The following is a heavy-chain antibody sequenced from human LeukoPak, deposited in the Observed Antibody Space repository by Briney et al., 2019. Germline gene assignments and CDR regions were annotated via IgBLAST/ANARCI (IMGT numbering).Heavy chain of an antibody. V-gene: IGHV1-24*01. CDR1: GYTLTELS. Sequence: ASVKVSCKVSGYTLTELSMRWVRQAPGKGLEWMGGFDPEDGETIYAQKFQGRVTMTEDTSTDTAYMELSSLRSEDTAVYYCATGRYSSSWFDYWGQGTLVTVSS. CDR3: ATGRYSSSWFDY. J-gene: IGHJ4*02. D-gene: IGHD6-13*01. CDR2: FDPEDGET.